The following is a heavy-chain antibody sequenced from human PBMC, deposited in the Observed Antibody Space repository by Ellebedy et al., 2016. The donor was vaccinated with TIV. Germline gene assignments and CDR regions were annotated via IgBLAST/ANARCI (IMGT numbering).Heavy chain of an antibody. CDR2: INTGNGDT. CDR3: AGGSRGGSYYGPLEY. CDR1: GYTFTNYA. J-gene: IGHJ4*02. V-gene: IGHV1-3*04. D-gene: IGHD1-26*01. Sequence: AASVKVSCKASGYTFTNYALHCVRQAPGQRLEWMGWINTGNGDTKSSQKFQGRVTIARDTSARTVYMELSSLRSEDTAVYYCAGGSRGGSYYGPLEYWGQGTLVSVSS.